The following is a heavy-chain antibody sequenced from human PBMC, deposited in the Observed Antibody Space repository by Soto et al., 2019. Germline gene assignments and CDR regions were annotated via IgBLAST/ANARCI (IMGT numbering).Heavy chain of an antibody. CDR3: ARAIVVVTPPDY. Sequence: QVQLVQSGAEEKKPGASVKVSCKASGYTFTSYAMHWVRQAPGQRLEWMGWINAGNGNTKYSQKFQGRVTITRDTSASTAYMELSSLSSEDTAVYYCARAIVVVTPPDYWGQGTLVTVSS. V-gene: IGHV1-3*05. J-gene: IGHJ4*02. CDR2: INAGNGNT. CDR1: GYTFTSYA. D-gene: IGHD3-22*01.